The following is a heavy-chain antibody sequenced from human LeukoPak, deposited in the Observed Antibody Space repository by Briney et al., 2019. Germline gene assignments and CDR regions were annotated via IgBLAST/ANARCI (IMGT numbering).Heavy chain of an antibody. CDR1: GGSISSSDSY. CDR2: ICFSRTT. J-gene: IGHJ4*02. Sequence: SETLSLTCTVSGGSISSSDSYWAWVRQPPGKGLEWIGSICFSRTTYYNPSLKSRVTMSIDTSKNHFSLKVASVTAADTAVYYSGRHFPETGRDEQPLEYWGQGSLFTVSS. CDR3: GRHFPETGRDEQPLEY. V-gene: IGHV4-39*01. D-gene: IGHD3-10*01.